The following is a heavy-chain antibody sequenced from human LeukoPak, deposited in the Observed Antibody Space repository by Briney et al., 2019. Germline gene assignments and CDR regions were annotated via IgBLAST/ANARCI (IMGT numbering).Heavy chain of an antibody. CDR1: GFTFVDYG. CDR2: INWNGGGT. V-gene: IGHV3-20*01. D-gene: IGHD1-26*01. CDR3: ARVSGSSEAYDMDV. Sequence: RGSLRLPSAASGFTFVDYGRSWVRPVAGKRLEWVSGINWNGGGTDYADSVKGRFTISRDNAKNSLYMEMNSLRAEDTALYHSARVSGSSEAYDMDVWGNGTTVTVSS. J-gene: IGHJ6*04.